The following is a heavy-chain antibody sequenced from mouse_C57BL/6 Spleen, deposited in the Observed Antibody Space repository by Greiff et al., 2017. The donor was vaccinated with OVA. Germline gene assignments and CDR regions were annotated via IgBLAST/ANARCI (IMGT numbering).Heavy chain of an antibody. J-gene: IGHJ4*01. Sequence: QVQLQQSGAELVKPGASVKISCKASGYAFSSYWMNWVKQRPGKGLEWIGQIYPGDGDTNYNGKFKGKATLTADKSSSTAYMQLSSLTSEDSAVYFWARGYSTRGYAMDYWGQGTSVTVSS. V-gene: IGHV1-80*01. CDR2: IYPGDGDT. D-gene: IGHD2-5*01. CDR3: ARGYSTRGYAMDY. CDR1: GYAFSSYW.